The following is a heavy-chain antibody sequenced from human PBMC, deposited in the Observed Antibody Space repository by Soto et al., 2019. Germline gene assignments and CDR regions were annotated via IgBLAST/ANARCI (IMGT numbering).Heavy chain of an antibody. J-gene: IGHJ6*02. Sequence: QVQLVQSGAEVKKTGASVKVSCKASGYTFIGYYIHWVRQAPGQGLEWMGWINPNSGGTNYAQRFQGWVTMTRDRSISTAYMELSRLKSDETAVYYCARVGGGLASLGYYGMDVWGQGTTVTVSS. CDR2: INPNSGGT. V-gene: IGHV1-2*04. D-gene: IGHD3-10*01. CDR1: GYTFIGYY. CDR3: ARVGGGLASLGYYGMDV.